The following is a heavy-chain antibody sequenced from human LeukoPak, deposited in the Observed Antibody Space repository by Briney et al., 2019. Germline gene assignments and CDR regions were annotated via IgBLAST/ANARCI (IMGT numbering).Heavy chain of an antibody. CDR3: ATARTLRVTTSFDY. J-gene: IGHJ4*02. D-gene: IGHD4-17*01. Sequence: PGGSLRLSCAASGFSFSDEYMSWIRQAPGQGLEWISYISASGSYTNYADSVKGRFTISRENSKNTLYLQMSSLRAEDTAVYYCATARTLRVTTSFDYWGQGTLVTVSS. CDR1: GFSFSDEY. CDR2: ISASGSYT. V-gene: IGHV3-11*05.